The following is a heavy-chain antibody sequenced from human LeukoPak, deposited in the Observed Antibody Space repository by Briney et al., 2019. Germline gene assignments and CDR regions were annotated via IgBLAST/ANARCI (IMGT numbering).Heavy chain of an antibody. CDR2: ISGSGGST. J-gene: IGHJ4*02. D-gene: IGHD6-13*01. V-gene: IGHV3-23*01. CDR3: AKGSTSWYAGPSDY. CDR1: GFTVSSYA. Sequence: GGSLRLSCAASGFTVSSYAMSWVRQAPGKGLEGVSGISGSGGSTYYADSVKGRFTISRDNSKNTLYLQMNSLRAEHTAVYHCAKGSTSWYAGPSDYWGQGTLVTVSS.